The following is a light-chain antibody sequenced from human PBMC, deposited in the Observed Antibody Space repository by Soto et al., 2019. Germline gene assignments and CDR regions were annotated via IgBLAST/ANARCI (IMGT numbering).Light chain of an antibody. CDR1: SSDVGGYIY. Sequence: QSALTQPPSASGSPGQSVTISCTGTSSDVGGYIYVSWYQQHPGKVPKLMIYEVNKRPTGVPDRFSGSRSGNTASLTVSGLQTEDEADYYCSSYAGSNYVFGTGTKVTVL. CDR3: SSYAGSNYV. CDR2: EVN. V-gene: IGLV2-8*01. J-gene: IGLJ1*01.